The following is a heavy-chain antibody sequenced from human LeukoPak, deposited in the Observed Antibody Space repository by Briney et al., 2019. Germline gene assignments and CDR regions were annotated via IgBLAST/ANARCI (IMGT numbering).Heavy chain of an antibody. D-gene: IGHD3-16*01. CDR2: IKQDGSEK. J-gene: IGHJ5*02. CDR1: GFTFSAYW. CDR3: ARGFGRP. Sequence: GGSLRLSCAVSGFTFSAYWMSWVRQAPGKGLEWVANIKQDGSEKYYVDSVKGRFTISRDNAKNSLYLQMNSLRAEDTAIYYCARGFGRPWGQGTLVTVSS. V-gene: IGHV3-7*01.